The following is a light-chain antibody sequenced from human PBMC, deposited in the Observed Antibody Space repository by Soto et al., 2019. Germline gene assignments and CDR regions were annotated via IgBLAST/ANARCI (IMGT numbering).Light chain of an antibody. V-gene: IGKV3-20*01. J-gene: IGKJ2*01. CDR2: AAS. Sequence: EIVLTQSPGTLSLSQGERATLSCRASQSLSTGYLAWYQQKPGQAPRLLIYAASTRATGIPDRSSGSGSGTDFTLTISRLGPEDFAVYYCQQYDSSSYTFGQGTKLEIK. CDR3: QQYDSSSYT. CDR1: QSLSTGY.